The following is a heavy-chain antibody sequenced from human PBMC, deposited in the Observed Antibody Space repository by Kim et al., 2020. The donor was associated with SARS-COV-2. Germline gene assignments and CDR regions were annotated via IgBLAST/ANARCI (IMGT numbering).Heavy chain of an antibody. D-gene: IGHD3-10*01. J-gene: IGHJ4*02. CDR3: ARARDGYGSGYYFDY. V-gene: IGHV3-11*01. Sequence: DSVKGRFTISRDNAKNSLYLQMNSLRAEDTAVYYCARARDGYGSGYYFDYWGQGTLVTVSS.